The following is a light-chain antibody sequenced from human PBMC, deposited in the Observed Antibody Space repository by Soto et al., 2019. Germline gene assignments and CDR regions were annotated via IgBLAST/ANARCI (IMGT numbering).Light chain of an antibody. CDR3: HQYNNWPWT. Sequence: TVMTPSPDTLSVSPGDTATLSCRASQRVSSHLAWYQQKAGQAPRLVIYAASTRATGIPVRFSGSGSETEFTLPIRSLQSEDSALNFCHQYNNWPWTFGQGTKVETK. CDR2: AAS. J-gene: IGKJ1*01. V-gene: IGKV3-15*01. CDR1: QRVSSH.